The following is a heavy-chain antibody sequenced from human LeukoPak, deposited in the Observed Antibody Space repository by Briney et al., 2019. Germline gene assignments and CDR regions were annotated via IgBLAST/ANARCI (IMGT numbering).Heavy chain of an antibody. CDR3: AREGDYDSRRYFDL. J-gene: IGHJ2*01. CDR2: IKEDGSEK. D-gene: IGHD3-22*01. CDR1: GFTFSSYW. Sequence: GGSLRLSCAASGFTFSSYWMSWVRQAPGKGLEWVANIKEDGSEKYYVDSVKGRFTISRDNAKNSLYLQMNSLRAEDTAVYYCAREGDYDSRRYFDLWGRGTLVTVSS. V-gene: IGHV3-7*01.